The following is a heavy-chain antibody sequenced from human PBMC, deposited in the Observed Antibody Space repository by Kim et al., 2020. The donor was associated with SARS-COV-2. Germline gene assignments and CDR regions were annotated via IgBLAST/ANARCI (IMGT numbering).Heavy chain of an antibody. CDR3: ARVVPRHIRCMDV. Sequence: GGSLRLSCAASGFTFSDYYMSWIRQAPGKGLEWVSYISSSGSTIYYADSVKGRFTISRDNAKNSLYLQMNSLRAEDTAVYYCARVVPRHIRCMDVWGQGTTVTVSS. J-gene: IGHJ6*02. CDR2: ISSSGSTI. CDR1: GFTFSDYY. D-gene: IGHD2-21*01. V-gene: IGHV3-11*01.